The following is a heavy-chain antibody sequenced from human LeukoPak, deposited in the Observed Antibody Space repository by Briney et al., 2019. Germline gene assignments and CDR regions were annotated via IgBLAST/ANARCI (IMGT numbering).Heavy chain of an antibody. CDR2: INPYSGGT. Sequence: GASVTVSCKPSGYTFTDSYMHRVRQAPGQGLKWMGWINPYSGGTNYAQEFQGRVTMTRDTSISTAYMELSRLTSDDTAVYYCARKSASGYYSNFDYWGQGTLVTVSS. D-gene: IGHD3-22*01. CDR3: ARKSASGYYSNFDY. V-gene: IGHV1-2*02. CDR1: GYTFTDSY. J-gene: IGHJ4*02.